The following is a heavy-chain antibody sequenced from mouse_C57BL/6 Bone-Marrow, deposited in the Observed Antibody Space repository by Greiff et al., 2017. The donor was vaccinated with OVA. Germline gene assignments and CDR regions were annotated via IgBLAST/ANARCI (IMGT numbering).Heavy chain of an antibody. CDR2: IRSKSNNYAT. Sequence: EVQLVESGGGLVQPKGSLKLSCAASGFSFNTYAMNWVRQAPGKGLEWVARIRSKSNNYATYYADSVKDRFTISRDDSESMLYLQMNNLKTEDTAMYYCARPYDSTGFAYWGQGTLVTVSA. D-gene: IGHD2-4*01. V-gene: IGHV10-1*01. J-gene: IGHJ3*01. CDR1: GFSFNTYA. CDR3: ARPYDSTGFAY.